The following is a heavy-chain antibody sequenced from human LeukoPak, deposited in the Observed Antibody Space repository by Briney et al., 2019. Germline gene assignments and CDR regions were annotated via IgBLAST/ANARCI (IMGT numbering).Heavy chain of an antibody. Sequence: PGGSLRLSCAASGFTFSSYAMSWVRPAPGKGLEGVSAICGRGGSTYYADCVKGRFTNSRNNSKNTLYLQMNSLRAEDTAVYYCAKDLITDYYDSSGYSSDVWGQGTTVTVSS. J-gene: IGHJ6*02. V-gene: IGHV3-23*01. CDR1: GFTFSSYA. CDR2: ICGRGGST. D-gene: IGHD3-22*01. CDR3: AKDLITDYYDSSGYSSDV.